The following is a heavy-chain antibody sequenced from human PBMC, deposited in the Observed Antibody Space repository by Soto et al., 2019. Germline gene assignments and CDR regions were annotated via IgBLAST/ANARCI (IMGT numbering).Heavy chain of an antibody. Sequence: QVQLVESGGGVVQPGRSLRLSCAASGFPFSSYGMHWVRQAADKGLEWVAHISYDGSNKHYTDSVKGRFTISRDNSKNMLYLQMSSLRAEDTPVYYCAGGQYYFYYFGQGTRVSVSS. CDR1: GFPFSSYG. J-gene: IGHJ4*02. CDR2: ISYDGSNK. V-gene: IGHV3-30*03. CDR3: AGGQYYFYY. D-gene: IGHD2-15*01.